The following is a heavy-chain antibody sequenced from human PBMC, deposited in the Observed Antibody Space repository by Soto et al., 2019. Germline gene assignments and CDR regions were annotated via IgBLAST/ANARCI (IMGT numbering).Heavy chain of an antibody. CDR2: IYYSGST. CDR1: GGSISSYY. CDR3: ARGHYYGSSGSNWYFDL. D-gene: IGHD3-22*01. Sequence: QVQLQESGPGLVKPSETLSLTCTVSGGSISSYYWSWIRQPPGKGLEWIGYIYYSGSTNYNPSLKSRVPISVAQSKNQCSLKRSAVTAAYTAVYYCARGHYYGSSGSNWYFDLWGRGTLVTVSS. J-gene: IGHJ2*01. V-gene: IGHV4-59*01.